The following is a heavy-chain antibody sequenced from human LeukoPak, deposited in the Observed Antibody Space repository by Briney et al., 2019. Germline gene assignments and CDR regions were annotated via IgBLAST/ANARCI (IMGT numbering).Heavy chain of an antibody. CDR1: GGSISSYY. Sequence: PSETLSLTCTVSGGSISSYYWSWIRQPPGKGLEWIGYIYYSGSTNYNPSLKSRVTISVDTSKNQFSLKLSSVTAADTAVYYCARGDIVVVVAATGRSDAFDIWGQGTMVTVSS. CDR3: ARGDIVVVVAATGRSDAFDI. CDR2: IYYSGST. V-gene: IGHV4-59*01. J-gene: IGHJ3*02. D-gene: IGHD2-15*01.